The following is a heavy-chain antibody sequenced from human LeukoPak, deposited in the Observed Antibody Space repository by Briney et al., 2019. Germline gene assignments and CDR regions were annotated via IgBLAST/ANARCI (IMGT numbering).Heavy chain of an antibody. D-gene: IGHD2-21*02. Sequence: PGGSLRLSCAASGFTFSNAWMSWVRQAPGKGLEWVGRIKSKTDGGTTDYAAPVKGRFTISRDDSKNTLFLQMNSLRADDTGVYFCVSGGDSGYWGQGTLVTVSS. CDR3: VSGGDSGY. CDR1: GFTFSNAW. V-gene: IGHV3-15*01. CDR2: IKSKTDGGTT. J-gene: IGHJ4*02.